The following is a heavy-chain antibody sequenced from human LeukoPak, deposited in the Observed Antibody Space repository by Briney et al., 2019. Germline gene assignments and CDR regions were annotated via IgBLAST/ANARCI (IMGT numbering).Heavy chain of an antibody. J-gene: IGHJ6*03. V-gene: IGHV3-21*06. Sequence: PGRSLRLSCAASGFTFDDYAMHWVRQAPGKGLEWVSSISSSSSYIYYADSVKGRFTISRDNAKNSLYLQMNSLRAEDTAVYYCARPTGAVPDRGEVVWSGYYGGSRRYYYYYMDVWGRGTTVTVSS. D-gene: IGHD3-3*01. CDR2: ISSSSSYI. CDR3: ARPTGAVPDRGEVVWSGYYGGSRRYYYYYMDV. CDR1: GFTFDDYA.